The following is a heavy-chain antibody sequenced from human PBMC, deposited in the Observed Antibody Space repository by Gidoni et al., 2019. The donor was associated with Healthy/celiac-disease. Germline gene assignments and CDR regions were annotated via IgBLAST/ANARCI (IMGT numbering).Heavy chain of an antibody. V-gene: IGHV4-61*02. CDR2: IYTSGST. Sequence: QVQLQESGPGLVKPSQTLSLTGPVAGGSISSGSYYWSWIRQHAGKGLEWIGRIYTSGSTNYHPSLKSRVTISVDTSKNPFSLRLSSVTAADTAVYYCARVGVVVAATDYWGQGTLVTVSS. J-gene: IGHJ4*02. CDR1: GGSISSGSYY. CDR3: ARVGVVVAATDY. D-gene: IGHD2-15*01.